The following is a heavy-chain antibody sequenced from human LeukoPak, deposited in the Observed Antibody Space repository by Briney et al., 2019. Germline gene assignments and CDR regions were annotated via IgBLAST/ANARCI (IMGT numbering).Heavy chain of an antibody. J-gene: IGHJ4*02. V-gene: IGHV1-69*04. CDR3: ARGTSLQSYYDSSGYYPPHDY. D-gene: IGHD3-22*01. CDR2: IIPILGIA. Sequence: SVKVSCKASGGTFSSYAISWVRQAPGQGLEWMGRIIPILGIANYAQKFQGRVTITADKSTSTAYMELSSLRSEDTAVYYCARGTSLQSYYDSSGYYPPHDYWGQGTLVTVSS. CDR1: GGTFSSYA.